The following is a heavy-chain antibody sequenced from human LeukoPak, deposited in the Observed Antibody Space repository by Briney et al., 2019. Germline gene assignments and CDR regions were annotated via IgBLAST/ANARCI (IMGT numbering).Heavy chain of an antibody. J-gene: IGHJ4*02. CDR1: GFTFSSYN. CDR2: ISSSSSTI. CDR3: ASGVNCGGDCYQPIDY. V-gene: IGHV3-48*02. D-gene: IGHD2-21*02. Sequence: GGSLRLSCAASGFTFSSYNMNWVRQAPGKGLAWVSYISSSSSTIYYADSVKGRFTISRDNAKNSLYLQMNSLRDEDTAVYYCASGVNCGGDCYQPIDYWGQGTLVTVSS.